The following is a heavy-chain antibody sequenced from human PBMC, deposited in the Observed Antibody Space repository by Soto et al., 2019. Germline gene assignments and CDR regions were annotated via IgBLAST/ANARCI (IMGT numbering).Heavy chain of an antibody. J-gene: IGHJ6*04. CDR2: IYPGDSDT. D-gene: IGHD6-19*01. V-gene: IGHV5-51*01. Sequence: GGSLRISCEASGFTFSDYAMGWVRQVPGKGLEWMGTIYPGDSDTRYRPSFQGHVTITVDKSTNTAYLQWNTLRASDTAMYYCARHSSHGRYSHYVMDVWGKGTTVTVSS. CDR1: GFTFSDYA. CDR3: ARHSSHGRYSHYVMDV.